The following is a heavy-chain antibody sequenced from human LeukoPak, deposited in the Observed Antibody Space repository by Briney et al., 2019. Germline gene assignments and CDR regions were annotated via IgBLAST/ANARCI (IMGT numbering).Heavy chain of an antibody. J-gene: IGHJ1*01. CDR1: GFTFSSYA. CDR2: ISYDGSNK. V-gene: IGHV3-30*04. D-gene: IGHD2-2*01. Sequence: GGSLRPSCAASGFTFSSYAMHWVRQAPGKGLEWVAVISYDGSNKYYADSVKGRFTISRDNSKNTLYLQMNSLRAEDTAVYYCARDGCSSTSCSQFQHWGQGTLVTVSS. CDR3: ARDGCSSTSCSQFQH.